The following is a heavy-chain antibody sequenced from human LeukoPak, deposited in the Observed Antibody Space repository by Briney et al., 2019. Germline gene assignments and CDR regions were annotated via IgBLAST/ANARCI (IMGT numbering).Heavy chain of an antibody. V-gene: IGHV3-30*18. CDR1: GFTFSNYG. CDR2: ISYDGSNK. CDR3: AKDSVLRYFDY. Sequence: GGSLRLSCAASGFTFSNYGMAWVRQAPGKGLEWVAVISYDGSNKYYADSVKGRFTISRDNSKNTMYLQMNSLRAEDTAVYYCAKDSVLRYFDYWGQGTLVTVSS. J-gene: IGHJ4*02. D-gene: IGHD2-8*01.